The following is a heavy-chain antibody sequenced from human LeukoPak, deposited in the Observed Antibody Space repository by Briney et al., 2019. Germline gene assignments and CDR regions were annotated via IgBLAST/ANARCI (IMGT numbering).Heavy chain of an antibody. Sequence: SETLSLTCTVSGGSISSGSYYWSWIRQPDGKGLEWIGRIYTSGSNNYNPSLKSRVTISVDTSKNQFSLKLSSVTVADTAVYYCARAGYYDSSGYAFDIWGQGTMVTVSP. CDR1: GGSISSGSYY. D-gene: IGHD3-22*01. J-gene: IGHJ3*02. V-gene: IGHV4-61*02. CDR2: IYTSGSN. CDR3: ARAGYYDSSGYAFDI.